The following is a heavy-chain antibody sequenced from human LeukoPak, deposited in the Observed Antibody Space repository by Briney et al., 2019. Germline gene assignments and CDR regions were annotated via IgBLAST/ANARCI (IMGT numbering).Heavy chain of an antibody. V-gene: IGHV1-18*01. CDR3: ARDYGDYVYYYYGMDV. CDR1: GYTFTSYG. CDR2: ISAYNGNT. D-gene: IGHD4-17*01. Sequence: ASVKVSCKASGYTFTSYGISWVRQAPGQGLEWMGWISAYNGNTNYAQKLQGRVTMTTDRSTSTAYMELRSLRSDDTAVYYCARDYGDYVYYYYGMDVWGQGTTVTVSS. J-gene: IGHJ6*02.